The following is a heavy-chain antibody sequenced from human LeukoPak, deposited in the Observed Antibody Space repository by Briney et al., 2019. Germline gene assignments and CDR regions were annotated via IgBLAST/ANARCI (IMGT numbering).Heavy chain of an antibody. J-gene: IGHJ3*02. CDR2: INPNSGGT. V-gene: IGHV1-2*02. Sequence: EASVKVSCKASGYTFTAYYIHWVRQAPGQGLEWMGWINPNSGGTNYAQKFQGRVTMTRDTSISTAYMELSRLTSDDTAVYYCARDPPIGGADVFDIWGQGTMVTVSS. CDR1: GYTFTAYY. D-gene: IGHD3-10*01. CDR3: ARDPPIGGADVFDI.